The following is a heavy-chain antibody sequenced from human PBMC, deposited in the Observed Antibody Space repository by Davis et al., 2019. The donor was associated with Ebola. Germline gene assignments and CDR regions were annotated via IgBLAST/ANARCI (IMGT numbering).Heavy chain of an antibody. CDR1: GFTFSSYW. Sequence: GESLKISCAASGFTFSSYWMSWVRQAPGKGLEWVANIKQDGSEKYYVDSVKGRFTISRDNAKNSLYLQMNSLRAEDTAVYYCAKYGAAMVLRNNWFDPWGQGTLVTVSS. CDR2: IKQDGSEK. J-gene: IGHJ5*02. D-gene: IGHD5-18*01. CDR3: AKYGAAMVLRNNWFDP. V-gene: IGHV3-7*03.